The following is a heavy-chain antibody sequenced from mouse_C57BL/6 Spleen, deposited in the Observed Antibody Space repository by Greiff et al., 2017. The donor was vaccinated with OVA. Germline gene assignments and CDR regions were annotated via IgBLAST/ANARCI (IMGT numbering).Heavy chain of an antibody. J-gene: IGHJ1*03. CDR1: GYTFTSYW. CDR3: ARAPYDSYWYFDV. V-gene: IGHV1-64*01. Sequence: QVQLQQPGAELVKPGASVKLSCKASGYTFTSYWMHWVKQRPGQGLEWIGMIHPNSGSTNYNEKFKSKATLTVDKSSSTAYMQLSSLTSEDSAVYYCARAPYDSYWYFDVWGTGTTVTVSS. CDR2: IHPNSGST. D-gene: IGHD2-4*01.